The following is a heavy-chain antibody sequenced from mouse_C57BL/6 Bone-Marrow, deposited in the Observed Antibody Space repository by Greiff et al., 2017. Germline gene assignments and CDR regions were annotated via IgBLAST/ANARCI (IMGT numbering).Heavy chain of an antibody. V-gene: IGHV5-6*01. D-gene: IGHD1-1*01. CDR2: ISSGGSYT. CDR3: ARLTYYYGSSYFDY. J-gene: IGHJ2*01. Sequence: EVQGVESGGDLVKPGGSLKLSCAASGFTFSSYGMSWVRQTPDKRLEWVATISSGGSYTYYPDSVKGRFTISRDNAKNTLYLQMSSLKSEDTAMYYGARLTYYYGSSYFDYWGQGTTLTVSS. CDR1: GFTFSSYG.